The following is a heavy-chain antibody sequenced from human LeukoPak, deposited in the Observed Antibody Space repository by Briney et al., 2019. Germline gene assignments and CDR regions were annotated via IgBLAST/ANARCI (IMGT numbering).Heavy chain of an antibody. V-gene: IGHV4-59*01. D-gene: IGHD1-26*01. CDR1: GGSISSYY. CDR2: IYYSGST. Sequence: PSETLSLTCTVSGGSISSYYWSWIRQPPGKGLEWIGYIYYSGSTNYNPSLKSRVTISVDTSKNQFSLKLSSVTAADTAVYYCARAYSGSSYYFDYWGQGTLVTVSS. J-gene: IGHJ4*02. CDR3: ARAYSGSSYYFDY.